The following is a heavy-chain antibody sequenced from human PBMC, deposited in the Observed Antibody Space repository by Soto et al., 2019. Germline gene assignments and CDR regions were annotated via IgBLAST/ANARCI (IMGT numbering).Heavy chain of an antibody. V-gene: IGHV3-30-3*01. CDR2: ISYDGSNK. CDR3: ARFPSPGITMRRTDAFDI. CDR1: GLTFSSYA. D-gene: IGHD3-22*01. Sequence: RRLSCAASGLTFSSYAMHWVRQAPGKGLEWVAVISYDGSNKYYADSVKGRFTISRDNSKNTLYLQMNSLRAEDTAVYYCARFPSPGITMRRTDAFDIWGQGTMVTVSS. J-gene: IGHJ3*02.